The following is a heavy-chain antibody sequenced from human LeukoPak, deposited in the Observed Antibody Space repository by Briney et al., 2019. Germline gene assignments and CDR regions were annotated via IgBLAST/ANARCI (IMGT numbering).Heavy chain of an antibody. CDR1: GGTFSSYA. J-gene: IGHJ4*02. Sequence: SVKVSCKASGGTFSSYAISWVRQAPGQGLGWMGGIIPIFGTANYAQKFQGRVTITADESTSTAYMELSSLRSEDTAVYYCASEGSLGYCSSTSCPFDYWGQGTLVTVSS. V-gene: IGHV1-69*13. CDR2: IIPIFGTA. D-gene: IGHD2-2*01. CDR3: ASEGSLGYCSSTSCPFDY.